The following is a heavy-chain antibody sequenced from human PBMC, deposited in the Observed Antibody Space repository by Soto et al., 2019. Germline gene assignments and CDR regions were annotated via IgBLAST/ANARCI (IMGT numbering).Heavy chain of an antibody. J-gene: IGHJ6*02. CDR2: ISSSSSYI. Sequence: EVQLVESGGGLVKPGGSLRLSCAASGFTFSSYSMNWVRQAPGKGLEWVSSISSSSSYIYYADSVKGRFTISRDNAKNSLYLQMNSLRAEDTAVYYCARAAVAGPNYYYYYGMDVWGQGTTVTVSS. CDR1: GFTFSSYS. V-gene: IGHV3-21*01. CDR3: ARAAVAGPNYYYYYGMDV. D-gene: IGHD6-19*01.